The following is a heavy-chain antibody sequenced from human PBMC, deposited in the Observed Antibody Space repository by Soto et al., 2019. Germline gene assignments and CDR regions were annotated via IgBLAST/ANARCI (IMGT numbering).Heavy chain of an antibody. CDR2: FDPEDGET. CDR1: GYTLTELS. CDR3: ATAAVVPAAIKTYYYYYMDV. Sequence: ASVKVSCKVSGYTLTELSMHWVRQAPGKGLEWMGGFDPEDGETIYAQKFQGRVTMTEDTSTDTAYMELSSLRSEDTAVYYCATAAVVPAAIKTYYYYYMDVCGKGTTVTVSS. J-gene: IGHJ6*03. V-gene: IGHV1-24*01. D-gene: IGHD2-2*01.